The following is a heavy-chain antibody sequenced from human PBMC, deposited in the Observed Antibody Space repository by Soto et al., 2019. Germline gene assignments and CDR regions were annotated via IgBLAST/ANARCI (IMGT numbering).Heavy chain of an antibody. V-gene: IGHV3-33*01. J-gene: IGHJ4*02. CDR1: GFTFSNYG. Sequence: QVLLVESGGGVVQPGRSLRLSCVASGFTFSNYGMHWVRQAPGKGLEWVAVIWYDGGYKYADSVKGRFTISRDNFKNTLYLQMNSLRAEDTAVYHCARDQSAYKYLGDDWGQGTLVTVSS. CDR2: IWYDGGYK. CDR3: ARDQSAYKYLGDD. D-gene: IGHD1-1*01.